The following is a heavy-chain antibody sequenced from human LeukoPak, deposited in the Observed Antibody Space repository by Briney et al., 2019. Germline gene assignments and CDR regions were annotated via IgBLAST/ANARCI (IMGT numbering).Heavy chain of an antibody. D-gene: IGHD6-13*01. CDR2: ISWDGGST. Sequence: GGSLRLSCAASGFTFDDYTMHWVRQAPGKGLEWVSLISWDGGSTYYADSVKGRFTISRDNSKNSLYLQMNSLRTEDTALYYCAKDSGGYIDYWGQGTLVTVSS. J-gene: IGHJ4*02. CDR1: GFTFDDYT. CDR3: AKDSGGYIDY. V-gene: IGHV3-43*01.